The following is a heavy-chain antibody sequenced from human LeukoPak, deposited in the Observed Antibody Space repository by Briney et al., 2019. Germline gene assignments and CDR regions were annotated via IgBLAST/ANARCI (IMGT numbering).Heavy chain of an antibody. V-gene: IGHV3-23*01. CDR3: AKALSSSFYYFDL. CDR1: GFTFSSYA. Sequence: GGSLRLSCAASGFTFSSYAMSWVRQAPGKGLEWVSAISGSGGSTYYADSVKGRFTISRDNSKNTLYLQMNGLRAEDTAIYYCAKALSSSFYYFDLGGRGTLVTVSS. J-gene: IGHJ2*01. D-gene: IGHD3-16*02. CDR2: ISGSGGST.